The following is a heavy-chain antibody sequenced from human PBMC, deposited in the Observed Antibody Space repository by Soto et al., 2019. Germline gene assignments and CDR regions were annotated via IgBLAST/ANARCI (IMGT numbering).Heavy chain of an antibody. Sequence: ASVKVSCKVSGYTLTELSMHWVRQAPGKGLEWMGGFDPEDGETIYAQKFQGRVTMTEDTSTDTAYMELSSLRSEDTAVYYCATDQILGVVIKNAFDIWGQGTMVTVSS. D-gene: IGHD3-3*01. CDR1: GYTLTELS. CDR3: ATDQILGVVIKNAFDI. CDR2: FDPEDGET. V-gene: IGHV1-24*01. J-gene: IGHJ3*02.